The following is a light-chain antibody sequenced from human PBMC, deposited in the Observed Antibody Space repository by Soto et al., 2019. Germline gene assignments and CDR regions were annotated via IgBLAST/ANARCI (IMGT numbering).Light chain of an antibody. CDR2: GGS. CDR3: QQYHDWPTIT. J-gene: IGKJ5*01. V-gene: IGKV3-15*01. CDR1: ESIRSD. Sequence: EIVMTQSPDILSVPPGDRATLSCRASESIRSDLAWYQQKPGQAPRLLIFGGSIRAADIPARFSGSGSGTEFTLPIGTLQSEDFAIYYCQQYHDWPTITFGQGTRLETK.